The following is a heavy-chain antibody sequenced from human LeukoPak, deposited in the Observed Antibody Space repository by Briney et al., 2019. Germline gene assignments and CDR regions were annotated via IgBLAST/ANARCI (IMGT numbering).Heavy chain of an antibody. CDR2: INSDGSST. CDR1: GFTFSSYW. V-gene: IGHV3-74*01. CDR3: ARATGSYYLLGY. J-gene: IGHJ4*02. D-gene: IGHD1-26*01. Sequence: GGSLRLSCAASGFTFSSYWMHWVRQAPGKGLVWVSRINSDGSSTSYADSVKGRFTVSRDNAKNTLYLQMNSLRAEDTAVYYCARATGSYYLLGYRGQGTLVTVSS.